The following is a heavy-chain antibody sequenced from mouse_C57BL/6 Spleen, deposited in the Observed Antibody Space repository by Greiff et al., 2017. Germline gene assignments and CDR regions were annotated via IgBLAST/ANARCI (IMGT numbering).Heavy chain of an antibody. D-gene: IGHD1-1*01. CDR1: GYTFTSYW. CDR2: IHPNSGST. Sequence: QVQLQQPGAELVKPGASVKLSCKASGYTFTSYWMHWVKQRPGQGLEWIGMIHPNSGSTNYNEKFKSKATLTVDKSSSTAYMQLSSLTSEDSAVYYCARGGIYYGSRYFDVWGTGTTVTVSS. CDR3: ARGGIYYGSRYFDV. J-gene: IGHJ1*03. V-gene: IGHV1-64*01.